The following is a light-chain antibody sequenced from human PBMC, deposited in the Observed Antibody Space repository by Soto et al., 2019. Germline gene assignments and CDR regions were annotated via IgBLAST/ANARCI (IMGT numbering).Light chain of an antibody. Sequence: EIVLTQSPGTLSLSPGERATLSCRASQSVSSSYLAWYHQKPGQAPRLLIYGASTRATGIAARFSGSGSGREFTLTISSLQSEDSALYYCQQYSNWPTFGQGTRLEIK. J-gene: IGKJ5*01. CDR3: QQYSNWPT. CDR1: QSVSSSY. CDR2: GAS. V-gene: IGKV3-15*01.